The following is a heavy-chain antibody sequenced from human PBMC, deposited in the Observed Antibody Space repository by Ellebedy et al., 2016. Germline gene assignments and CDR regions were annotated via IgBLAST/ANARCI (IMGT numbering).Heavy chain of an antibody. CDR1: GFTFSSYS. CDR2: ISSSSSYI. CDR3: ARDRHVDTAMALNWFDP. Sequence: GESLKISXAASGFTFSSYSMNWVRQAPGKGLEWVSSISSSSSYIYYADSVKGRFTISRDNAKNTLYLQMNSLRAEDTAVYYCARDRHVDTAMALNWFDPWGQGTLVTVSS. J-gene: IGHJ5*02. D-gene: IGHD5-18*01. V-gene: IGHV3-21*01.